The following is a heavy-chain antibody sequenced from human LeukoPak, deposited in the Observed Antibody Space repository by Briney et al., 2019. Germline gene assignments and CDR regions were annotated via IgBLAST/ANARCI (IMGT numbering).Heavy chain of an antibody. J-gene: IGHJ3*02. D-gene: IGHD3-10*01. CDR3: ARSGAFDI. Sequence: SETLSLTCTVSGGSISSYYWSWTRQPPGKGLEWIGYIYYSGSTNYDPSLKSRVTISVDTSKNQFSLKLSSVTAAGTAVYYCARSGAFDIWGQGTMVTVSS. V-gene: IGHV4-59*08. CDR1: GGSISSYY. CDR2: IYYSGST.